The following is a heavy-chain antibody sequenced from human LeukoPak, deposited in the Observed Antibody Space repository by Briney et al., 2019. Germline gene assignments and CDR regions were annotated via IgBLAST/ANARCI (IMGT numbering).Heavy chain of an antibody. D-gene: IGHD4-17*01. CDR3: AKEVLDYEIPYWYFDL. CDR1: GFSFSSYG. CDR2: IWYDGSKK. V-gene: IGHV3-33*06. J-gene: IGHJ2*01. Sequence: GGSLRLSCAASGFSFSSYGMHWVRQAPGKGLEWVAVIWYDGSKKYYADSVKGRFTISRDNSKNTLYLQMSSLRAEDTAVYHCAKEVLDYEIPYWYFDLWGRGTLVTVSS.